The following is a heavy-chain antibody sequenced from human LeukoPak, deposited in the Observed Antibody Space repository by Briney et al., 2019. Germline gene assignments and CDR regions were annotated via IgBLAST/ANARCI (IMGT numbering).Heavy chain of an antibody. Sequence: ASVKVSCKASGYTFTSYDINWVRQATGQGLEWMGWMNPNSGNTGYAQKFQGRVTMTRNTSISTAYMELSSLRSEDTAVYYCARVNFIVPAAMEPYYYYGMDVWGQGTTVTVSS. D-gene: IGHD2-2*01. J-gene: IGHJ6*02. CDR3: ARVNFIVPAAMEPYYYYGMDV. V-gene: IGHV1-8*01. CDR1: GYTFTSYD. CDR2: MNPNSGNT.